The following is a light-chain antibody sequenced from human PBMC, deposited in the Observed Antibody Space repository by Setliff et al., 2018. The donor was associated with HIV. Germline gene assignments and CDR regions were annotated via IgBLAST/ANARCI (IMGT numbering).Light chain of an antibody. J-gene: IGKJ1*01. Sequence: EIVMTQSPATLSVSPGERATLSCRATQSVSNNLAWYQQKPGQAPRLLIYGASTRATGIPARFSGSGSGTEFTLTISSLQSEDFAAYYCQQYNNWPPGTFGQGTKVDIK. CDR3: QQYNNWPPGT. V-gene: IGKV3-15*01. CDR1: QSVSNN. CDR2: GAS.